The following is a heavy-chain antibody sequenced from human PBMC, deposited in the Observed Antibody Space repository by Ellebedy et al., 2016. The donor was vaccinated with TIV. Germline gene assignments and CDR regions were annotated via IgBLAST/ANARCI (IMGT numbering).Heavy chain of an antibody. CDR3: ARTFYYDSSDYSYFDY. V-gene: IGHV3-23*01. CDR2: TSGGGVST. J-gene: IGHJ4*02. CDR1: GFTFSSYA. Sequence: GESLKISCAASGFTFSSYAMSRVRQAPGKGLEWVSTTSGGGVSTYYADSVRGRFTISRDNYKDTVFLQMNSLRAEDTAVYYCARTFYYDSSDYSYFDYWGQGTLVTVSS. D-gene: IGHD3-22*01.